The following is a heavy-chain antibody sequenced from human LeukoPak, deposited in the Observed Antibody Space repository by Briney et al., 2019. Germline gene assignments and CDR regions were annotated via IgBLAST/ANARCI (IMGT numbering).Heavy chain of an antibody. CDR3: ARVFDSGSQAYFYYMDV. D-gene: IGHD3-10*01. CDR2: IYYSGST. V-gene: IGHV4-59*01. CDR1: GGSISSYY. J-gene: IGHJ6*03. Sequence: ETLSLTCTVSGGSISSYYWSWIRQPPGKGLEWIGYIYYSGSTNYNPSLRSRVTISVDTSKNQFSLKLSSVTAADTAVYYCARVFDSGSQAYFYYMDVWGKGTTVTISS.